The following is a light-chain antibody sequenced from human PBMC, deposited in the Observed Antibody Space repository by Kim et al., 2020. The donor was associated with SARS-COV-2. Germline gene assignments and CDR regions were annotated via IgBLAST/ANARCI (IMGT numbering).Light chain of an antibody. CDR3: QQYGSPPYT. Sequence: EIVLTQSPGTLSLSPGERATLSCRASQSVSSSYLVWNQEKPGQAPRLLIYGASTRATGIPDRFSGSGSGTDFNLTISRLEPEDFAVYSCQQYGSPPYTFGQGNNLEL. CDR2: GAS. CDR1: QSVSSSY. V-gene: IGKV3-20*01. J-gene: IGKJ2*01.